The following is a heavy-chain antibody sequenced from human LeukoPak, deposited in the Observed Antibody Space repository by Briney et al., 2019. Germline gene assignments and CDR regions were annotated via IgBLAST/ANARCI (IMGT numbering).Heavy chain of an antibody. CDR3: AKYDILTGYRFENYYYYYGMDV. Sequence: GGSLRLSCAASGFTFSSYAMGWVRQAPGKGLEWVSAISGSGGSTYYADSVKGRFTISRDNSKNTLYLQMNSLRAEDTAVYYCAKYDILTGYRFENYYYYYGMDVWGQGTTVTVSS. J-gene: IGHJ6*02. V-gene: IGHV3-23*01. CDR1: GFTFSSYA. D-gene: IGHD3-9*01. CDR2: ISGSGGST.